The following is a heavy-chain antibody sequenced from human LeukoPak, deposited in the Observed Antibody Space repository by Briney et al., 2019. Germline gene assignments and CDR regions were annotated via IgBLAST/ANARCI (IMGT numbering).Heavy chain of an antibody. CDR3: ARDWGYYYDSSGYDYFDY. V-gene: IGHV1-18*01. D-gene: IGHD3-22*01. CDR2: IIPIFGTA. J-gene: IGHJ4*02. Sequence: ASVKVSCKASGYSSTNYGISWVRQAPGQGLEWMGGIIPIFGTANYAQKLQGRVTMTTDTSTSTAYMELRSLRSDDTAVYYCARDWGYYYDSSGYDYFDYWGQGTLVTVSS. CDR1: GYSSTNYG.